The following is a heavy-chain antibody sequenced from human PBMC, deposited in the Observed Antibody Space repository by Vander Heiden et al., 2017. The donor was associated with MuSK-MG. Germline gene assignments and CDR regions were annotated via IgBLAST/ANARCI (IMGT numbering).Heavy chain of an antibody. Sequence: QVQLVESGGGLVKPGGSLRLSCAAPGFTFSDYYLSWIRQAPGKGLVWVSYISSSSSYTNYADSVKGRFTISRDNAKNSLYLQMNSLRAEDTAVYYCAREIGPDYYGSGNWFDPWGQGTLVTVSS. CDR3: AREIGPDYYGSGNWFDP. D-gene: IGHD3-10*01. V-gene: IGHV3-11*05. J-gene: IGHJ5*02. CDR1: GFTFSDYY. CDR2: ISSSSSYT.